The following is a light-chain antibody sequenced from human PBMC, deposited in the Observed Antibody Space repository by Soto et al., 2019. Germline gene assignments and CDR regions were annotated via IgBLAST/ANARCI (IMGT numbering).Light chain of an antibody. Sequence: DLVMTQSPLSLPVTPGEPASISCRSSQSLLHSNGYTYLNWYLQKPGQSPLLLIYLGSNRASGVPDRFSGIGSGTDFTLKISGVEAEDVGVYYCMQTLQTPYTFGQGTKLEIK. J-gene: IGKJ2*01. CDR3: MQTLQTPYT. CDR2: LGS. CDR1: QSLLHSNGYTY. V-gene: IGKV2-28*01.